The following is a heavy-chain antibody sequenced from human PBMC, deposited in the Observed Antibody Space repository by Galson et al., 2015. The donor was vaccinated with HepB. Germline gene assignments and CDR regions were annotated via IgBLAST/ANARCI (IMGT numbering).Heavy chain of an antibody. CDR2: ISHSGST. CDR1: GGSMSNYY. D-gene: IGHD3-10*01. Sequence: SETLSLTCTVSGGSMSNYYWSWIRQSPGKGLEWIGYISHSGSTNYNPTLKSRVNMSLHTSKNQISLRLSSVTAADTAIYYCASLAFYYPSASPYYGMDVWGQGTTVTVSS. CDR3: ASLAFYYPSASPYYGMDV. J-gene: IGHJ6*02. V-gene: IGHV4-59*08.